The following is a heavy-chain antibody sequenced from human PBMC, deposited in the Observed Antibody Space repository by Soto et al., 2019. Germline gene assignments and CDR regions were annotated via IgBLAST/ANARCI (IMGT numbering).Heavy chain of an antibody. CDR3: ARDWVGSGYYYYGMDV. V-gene: IGHV3-11*06. Sequence: QVQLVESGGGLVKPGGSLRLSCEASGFTFSDYYMSWIRQAPGKGLEWVSYISSSSSYTNYADSVKGRFTISRDNAKNSLYLQMNSLRAEDAAVYYCARDWVGSGYYYYGMDVWGQGTTVTVSS. CDR2: ISSSSSYT. CDR1: GFTFSDYY. J-gene: IGHJ6*02. D-gene: IGHD2-15*01.